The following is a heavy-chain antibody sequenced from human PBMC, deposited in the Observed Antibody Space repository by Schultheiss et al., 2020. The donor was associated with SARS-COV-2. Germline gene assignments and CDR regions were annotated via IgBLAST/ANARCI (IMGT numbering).Heavy chain of an antibody. D-gene: IGHD2-2*01. Sequence: GSLRLSCAASGFTFSSYEMNWVRQAPGKGLEWIGEINHSGSTNYNPSLKSRVTISVDTSKNQFSLKLSSVTAADTAVYYCARASTSPSLEGMDVWGQGTTVTVSS. CDR1: GFTFSSYE. J-gene: IGHJ6*02. V-gene: IGHV4-34*01. CDR3: ARASTSPSLEGMDV. CDR2: INHSGST.